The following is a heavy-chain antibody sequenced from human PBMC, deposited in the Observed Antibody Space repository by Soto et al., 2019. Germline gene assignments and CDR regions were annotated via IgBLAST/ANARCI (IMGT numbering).Heavy chain of an antibody. CDR1: GYTLTELS. Sequence: GASVQVSCKVSGYTLTELSMHWVRQAPGKGLEWMGGFDPEDGETIYAQKFQGRVTMTEDTSTDTAYMELSSLRSEDTAVYYCATVARVAGYFDYWGQGTLVTVSS. J-gene: IGHJ4*02. V-gene: IGHV1-24*01. CDR3: ATVARVAGYFDY. D-gene: IGHD6-19*01. CDR2: FDPEDGET.